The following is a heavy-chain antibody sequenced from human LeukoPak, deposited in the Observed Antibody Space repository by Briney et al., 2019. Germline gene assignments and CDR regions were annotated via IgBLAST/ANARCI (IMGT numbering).Heavy chain of an antibody. CDR2: ISYDGSNK. J-gene: IGHJ4*02. V-gene: IGHV3-30*04. Sequence: PGRSLRLSCAASGFTFSSYAMHWVRQAPGKGLEWVAVISYDGSNKYYADSVKGRFTISRDNSKNTLYLQMNSLRAEDTAVYYCARGRVEEYCSSTSCQRAYYFDYWGQGTLVTVPS. CDR1: GFTFSSYA. D-gene: IGHD2-2*01. CDR3: ARGRVEEYCSSTSCQRAYYFDY.